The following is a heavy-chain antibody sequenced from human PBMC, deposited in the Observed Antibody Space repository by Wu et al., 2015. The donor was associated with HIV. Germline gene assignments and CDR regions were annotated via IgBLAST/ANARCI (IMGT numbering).Heavy chain of an antibody. CDR2: INPQSDDT. Sequence: QVELVQSGAEVKKPGASVKVSCKASGYNFTGYFIHWIRQAPGQGLEWMGCINPQSDDTKYAQKFQGRVTMTRDTSTNTAYMELSGLTFDDTAMYYCLTAIDGIVYWGQGPLVTVSS. J-gene: IGHJ4*02. CDR3: LTAIDGIVY. V-gene: IGHV1-2*02. D-gene: IGHD5-24*01. CDR1: GYNFTGYF.